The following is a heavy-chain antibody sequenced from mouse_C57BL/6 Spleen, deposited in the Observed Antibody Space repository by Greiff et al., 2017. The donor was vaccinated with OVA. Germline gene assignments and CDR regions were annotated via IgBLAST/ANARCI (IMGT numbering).Heavy chain of an antibody. D-gene: IGHD1-1*01. CDR1: GFTFSDYG. J-gene: IGHJ2*01. V-gene: IGHV5-17*01. Sequence: EVKVVESGGGLVKPGGSLKLSCAASGFTFSDYGMHWVRQAPEKGLEWVAYISSGSSAIYYADTVKGRFTISRDNAKNTLFLQMTSLRSEDTAMYYCARPYYYGSSFCDYWGQGTTLTVSS. CDR2: ISSGSSAI. CDR3: ARPYYYGSSFCDY.